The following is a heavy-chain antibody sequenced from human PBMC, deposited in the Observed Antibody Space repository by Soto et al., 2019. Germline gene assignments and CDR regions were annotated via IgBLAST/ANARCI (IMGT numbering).Heavy chain of an antibody. D-gene: IGHD3-22*01. Sequence: PSETLSLTCTVSGGSISSYYWSWIRQPPGKGLEWIGYIYYSGSTNYNPSLKSRVTISVDTSKNQFSLKLSSVTAADTAVYYCARIRYTYDRRRYYPFFAYRGQVTLVIVS. CDR3: ARIRYTYDRRRYYPFFAY. CDR2: IYYSGST. J-gene: IGHJ4*02. V-gene: IGHV4-59*01. CDR1: GGSISSYY.